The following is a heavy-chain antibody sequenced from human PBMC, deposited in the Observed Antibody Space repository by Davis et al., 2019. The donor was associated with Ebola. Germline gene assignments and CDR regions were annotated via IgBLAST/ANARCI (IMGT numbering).Heavy chain of an antibody. D-gene: IGHD7-27*01. CDR3: ARADPLGGWYFDL. CDR2: ISSSSSYI. V-gene: IGHV3-21*01. Sequence: GESLKISCAASGFTFSSYSMNWVRQAPGKGLEWVSSISSSSSYIYYADSVKGRFTISRDNAKNSLYLQMNSLRAEDTADYYCARADPLGGWYFDLWGRGTLVTVSS. CDR1: GFTFSSYS. J-gene: IGHJ2*01.